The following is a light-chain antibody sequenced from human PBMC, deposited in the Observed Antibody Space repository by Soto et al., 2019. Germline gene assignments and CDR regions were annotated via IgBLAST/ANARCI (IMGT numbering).Light chain of an antibody. Sequence: QSALTQPASVSGSPGQSITISCTGTKSDVGTYNYVSWYQHRPGKAPKLMIYDVTYRPSGVSNRFSGSKSGNTASLTISGLQAEDEADYYCTSYTTSNTQVFGGGTKVTVL. V-gene: IGLV2-14*01. CDR1: KSDVGTYNY. CDR3: TSYTTSNTQV. J-gene: IGLJ2*01. CDR2: DVT.